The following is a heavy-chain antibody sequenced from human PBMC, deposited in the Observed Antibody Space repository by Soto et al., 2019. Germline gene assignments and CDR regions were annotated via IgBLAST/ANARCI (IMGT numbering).Heavy chain of an antibody. CDR2: IYWEDSK. J-gene: IGHJ4*02. Sequence: QITLKESGPTLVKPTQTLTLTCTFSGFSLSTSGVGVGRIRQPPGKALERLAVIYWEDSKHYSPSLETRLTITKDTSKTPVVLTMPNMDPVDTATYYCAHKGYGDYPLDYWGQGTLVTVSS. D-gene: IGHD4-17*01. CDR3: AHKGYGDYPLDY. V-gene: IGHV2-5*02. CDR1: GFSLSTSGVG.